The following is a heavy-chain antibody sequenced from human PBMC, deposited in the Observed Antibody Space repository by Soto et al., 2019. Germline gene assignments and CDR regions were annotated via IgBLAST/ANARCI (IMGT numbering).Heavy chain of an antibody. CDR2: IYYSGST. V-gene: IGHV4-61*08. D-gene: IGHD5-18*01. J-gene: IGHJ5*02. Sequence: PSEPLSVTCSVAGGSISSGDDYWSWIRQPPGKGLEWIGYIYYSGSTNYNPSLKSRVTISVDTSKNQFSLKMSSVTAADTAVYYCARAMDIAMASKDNWFDPWGQGTLVTVSS. CDR3: ARAMDIAMASKDNWFDP. CDR1: GGSISSGDDY.